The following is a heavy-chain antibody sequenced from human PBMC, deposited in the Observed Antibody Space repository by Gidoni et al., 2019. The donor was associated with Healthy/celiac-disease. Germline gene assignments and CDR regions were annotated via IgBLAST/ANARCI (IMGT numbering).Heavy chain of an antibody. Sequence: QVQLQESGPGLVKPSETLSLTCTVSGGSVSSGSYYWSWIRQPPGKGLEWIGYIYSSGSTNYNPSLKSRVTISVDTSKNQFSLKLSSVTAADTAVYYCASMHDYGGNTYYFDYWGQGTLVTVSS. J-gene: IGHJ4*02. V-gene: IGHV4-61*01. CDR1: GGSVSSGSYY. D-gene: IGHD4-17*01. CDR3: ASMHDYGGNTYYFDY. CDR2: IYSSGST.